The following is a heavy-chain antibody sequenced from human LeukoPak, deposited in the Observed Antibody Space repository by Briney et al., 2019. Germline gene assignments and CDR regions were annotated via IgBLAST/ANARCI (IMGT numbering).Heavy chain of an antibody. CDR3: ARGLSLSGYLDAFDI. CDR2: INPNSGGT. J-gene: IGHJ3*02. V-gene: IGHV1-2*02. CDR1: GCTFTGYY. D-gene: IGHD3-22*01. Sequence: ASVKVSCKASGCTFTGYYMHWVRQAPGQGLEWMGWINPNSGGTNYAQKFQGRVTMTRDTSISTAYMELSRLRSDDTAVYFCARGLSLSGYLDAFDIWGQGTMVTVSS.